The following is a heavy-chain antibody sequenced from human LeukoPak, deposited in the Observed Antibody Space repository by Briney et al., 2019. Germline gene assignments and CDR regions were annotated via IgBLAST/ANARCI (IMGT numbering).Heavy chain of an antibody. J-gene: IGHJ5*02. Sequence: PSETLSLTCTVSGGSISSYYWSWIRQPPGKGLEWIGEINHSGSTNYNPSLKSRVTISVDTSKSQFSLKLSSVTAADTAVYYCATGSSWYGNWFDPWGQGTLVTVSS. D-gene: IGHD6-13*01. CDR1: GGSISSYY. V-gene: IGHV4-34*01. CDR2: INHSGST. CDR3: ATGSSWYGNWFDP.